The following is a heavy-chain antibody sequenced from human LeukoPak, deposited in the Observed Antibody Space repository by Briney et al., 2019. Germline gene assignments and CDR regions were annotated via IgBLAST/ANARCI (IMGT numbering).Heavy chain of an antibody. CDR2: IYYSGST. CDR1: GGSISSSSYY. Sequence: PSETLSLTCTVSGGSISSSSYYWGWIRQPPGKGLEWIGSIYYSGSTYYNPSLKSRVTISVDTSKNQFSLKLSSVTAADTAVYYCARQERGGFGELFVDYWGQGTLVTVSS. J-gene: IGHJ4*02. V-gene: IGHV4-39*01. CDR3: ARQERGGFGELFVDY. D-gene: IGHD3-10*01.